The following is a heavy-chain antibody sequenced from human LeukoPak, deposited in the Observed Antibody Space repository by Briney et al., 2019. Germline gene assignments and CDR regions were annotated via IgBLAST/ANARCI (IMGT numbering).Heavy chain of an antibody. CDR1: GFTFSSYG. CDR3: ARDANRMDV. J-gene: IGHJ6*02. V-gene: IGHV3-33*01. Sequence: PGGSLRLSCAASGFTFSSYGMHWVRQAPGKGLEWVALIWYDGTNKYYADSVKGRFTISRDNSKNTLYLQMNSLRAEDTAVYYCARDANRMDVWGQGTTVTVSS. CDR2: IWYDGTNK.